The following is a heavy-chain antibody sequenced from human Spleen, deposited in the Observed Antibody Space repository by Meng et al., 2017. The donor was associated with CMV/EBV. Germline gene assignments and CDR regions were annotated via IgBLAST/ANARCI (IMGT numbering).Heavy chain of an antibody. CDR2: ISSSSSYI. V-gene: IGHV3-21*01. D-gene: IGHD2-2*01. J-gene: IGHJ4*02. CDR1: GFTFSSYS. Sequence: GGSLRLSCAASGFTFSSYSMNWVRQAPGKGLEWVSSISSSSSYIYYADSVKGRFTISRDNAKNSLYLQMNSLRAEDTAVYYCAAPSCTSTSCSYYFDYWGQGALVTVSS. CDR3: AAPSCTSTSCSYYFDY.